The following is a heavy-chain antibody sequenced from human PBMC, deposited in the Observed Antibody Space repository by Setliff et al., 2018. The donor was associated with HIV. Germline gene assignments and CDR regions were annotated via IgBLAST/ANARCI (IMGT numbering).Heavy chain of an antibody. CDR1: GGSLSDYY. CDR3: ARSYCGADCSLVADTNWFDP. D-gene: IGHD2-21*01. V-gene: IGHV4-34*01. CDR2: INPTGSA. Sequence: LSLTCDVSGGSLSDYYWSWFRLPPGKGLEWIGEINPTGSANYNPSLKGRVTISLDTSKNQLSLKLSSVTAADSAMYYCARSYCGADCSLVADTNWFDPWGQGTLVTVSS. J-gene: IGHJ5*02.